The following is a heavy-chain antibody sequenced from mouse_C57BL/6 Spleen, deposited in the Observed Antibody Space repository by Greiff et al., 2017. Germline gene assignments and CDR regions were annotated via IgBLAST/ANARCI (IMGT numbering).Heavy chain of an antibody. CDR1: GYTFTSYW. V-gene: IGHV1-55*01. D-gene: IGHD3-3*01. J-gene: IGHJ4*01. Sequence: QVQLQQPGAELVKPGASVKMSCKASGYTFTSYWITWVKQRPGQGLEWIGDIYPGSGSTNYNEKFKSKATLTVDTTASTAYLQLSSLTSEDSAVYCCASWMELDCAMDDWGQGTSVTCST. CDR3: ASWMELDCAMDD. CDR2: IYPGSGST.